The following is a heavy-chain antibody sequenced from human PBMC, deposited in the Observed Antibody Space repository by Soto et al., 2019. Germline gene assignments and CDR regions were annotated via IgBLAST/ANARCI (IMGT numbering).Heavy chain of an antibody. CDR1: GFTFSTYA. Sequence: EVQLLESGGGLVQPGGSLRLSCAASGFTFSTYAMSWVRQAPGKGLEWVTAISGRDESTYYADSVKGRFTVSRDNPKNTLYLQMSSLRAEDTAVYYCAKDRLSGSYHRYFDSWGQGTLVTVSS. V-gene: IGHV3-23*01. J-gene: IGHJ4*02. CDR2: ISGRDEST. D-gene: IGHD1-26*01. CDR3: AKDRLSGSYHRYFDS.